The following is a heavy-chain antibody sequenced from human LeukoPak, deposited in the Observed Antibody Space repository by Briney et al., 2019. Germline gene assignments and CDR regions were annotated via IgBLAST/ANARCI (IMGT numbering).Heavy chain of an antibody. V-gene: IGHV3-30*04. CDR1: GFTFSSYA. Sequence: PGGSLRLSCAASGFTFSSYAMHWVRQAPGKGLEWVAVISYDGSNNYYADSVKGRFTMSRDNSKNTLYLQMNSLRAEDTAVYYCAGGNSYYYYMDVWGKGTTVTISS. CDR3: AGGNSYYYYMDV. CDR2: ISYDGSNN. D-gene: IGHD1-14*01. J-gene: IGHJ6*03.